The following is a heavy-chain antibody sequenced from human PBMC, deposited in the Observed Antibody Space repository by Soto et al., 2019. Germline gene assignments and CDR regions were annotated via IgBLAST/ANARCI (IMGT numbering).Heavy chain of an antibody. CDR2: ISWDGRST. Sequence: PGGSLRLSCAASGFTFDDYSMHWVRQAPGKGLEWVSLISWDGRSTYYADSVKGRFTVSRDNSKSSLFLQMNSLTTEDTAFYYCGKDAAVTDYTNLYYWGQGALITVS. CDR3: GKDAAVTDYTNLYY. J-gene: IGHJ4*02. V-gene: IGHV3-43*01. CDR1: GFTFDDYS. D-gene: IGHD4-4*01.